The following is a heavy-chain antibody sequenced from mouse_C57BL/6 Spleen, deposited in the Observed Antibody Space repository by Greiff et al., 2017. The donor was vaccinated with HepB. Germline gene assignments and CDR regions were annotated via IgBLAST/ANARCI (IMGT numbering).Heavy chain of an antibody. CDR1: GYAFTNYL. CDR3: AREGRVSRGYFDV. CDR2: INPGSGGT. J-gene: IGHJ1*03. Sequence: VQLQQSGAELVRPGTSVKVSCKASGYAFTNYLIEWVKQRPGQGLEWIGVINPGSGGTNYNEKFKGKATLTADKSSSTAYMQLSSLTSEDSAVYFCAREGRVSRGYFDVWGTGTTVTVSS. V-gene: IGHV1-54*01.